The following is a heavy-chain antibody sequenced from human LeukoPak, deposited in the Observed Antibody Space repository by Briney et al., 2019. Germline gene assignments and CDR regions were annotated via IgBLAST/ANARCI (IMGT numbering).Heavy chain of an antibody. D-gene: IGHD3-16*01. CDR1: GYSFTSYC. V-gene: IGHV5-10-1*01. Sequence: GESLKISCNASGYSFTSYCISWVRQMPGKGLEWMGRIDPSNSYTNYSPSFQGHVTISADKSISTAYLQWSSLKASDTAMYYCARLRRGLGVPYWGQGSLVTVSS. CDR2: IDPSNSYT. CDR3: ARLRRGLGVPY. J-gene: IGHJ4*02.